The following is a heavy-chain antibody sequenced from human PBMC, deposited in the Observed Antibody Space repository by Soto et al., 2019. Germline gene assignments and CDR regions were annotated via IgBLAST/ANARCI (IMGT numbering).Heavy chain of an antibody. J-gene: IGHJ6*03. CDR3: AREVAGRYDYYYYMDV. CDR2: FYYSGST. D-gene: IGHD6-6*01. Sequence: SETLSLTCTVSGGSISSSYSYWGWIRQPPGKGLEWIGSFYYSGSTYYNPSLKSRVTISVDTSKNQFSLKLSSVTAADTAVYYCAREVAGRYDYYYYMDVWGKGTTVTVSS. V-gene: IGHV4-39*07. CDR1: GGSISSSYSY.